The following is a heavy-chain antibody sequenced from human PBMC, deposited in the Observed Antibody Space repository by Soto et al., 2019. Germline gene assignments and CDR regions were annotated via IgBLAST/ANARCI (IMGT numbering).Heavy chain of an antibody. V-gene: IGHV1-69*01. Sequence: QVQLVQSGAEVKKPGSSVKVSCKASGGTFSSYAISWVRQAPGQGLEWMGGIIPIFGTASYAQKFQGRVTITADESTSTAYMELSSLRSEDTAVYYCARDSTPILHTLFSYYGMDVWGQGTTVTVSS. CDR1: GGTFSSYA. D-gene: IGHD2-2*01. CDR3: ARDSTPILHTLFSYYGMDV. CDR2: IIPIFGTA. J-gene: IGHJ6*02.